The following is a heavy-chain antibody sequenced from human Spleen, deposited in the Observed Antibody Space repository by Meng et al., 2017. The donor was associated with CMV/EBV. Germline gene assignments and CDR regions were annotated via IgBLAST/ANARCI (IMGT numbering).Heavy chain of an antibody. CDR2: ISGDGSIT. V-gene: IGHV3-74*01. D-gene: IGHD1-26*01. Sequence: GGPLRLSCAASGFTFSASWMNWVRQAPGKGLVWVSRISGDGSITNYADSVKGRFTISRENAKSTLFLQMNSLRAEDAAVYYCARGGSPFYWGRGTLVTVSS. CDR1: GFTFSASW. J-gene: IGHJ4*02. CDR3: ARGGSPFY.